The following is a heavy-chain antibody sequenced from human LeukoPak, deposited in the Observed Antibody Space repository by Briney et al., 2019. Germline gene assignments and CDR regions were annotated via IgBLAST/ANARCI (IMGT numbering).Heavy chain of an antibody. CDR2: LYHSGTT. CDR1: GGSISSSNW. V-gene: IGHV4-4*02. J-gene: IGHJ6*02. Sequence: SGTLSLTCAASGGSISSSNWWSWVRQPPGQGLEWTGELYHSGTTNYNPSLRSRVTISVDKSKNQFSLKLSSVTAADTAVYYCARAYSSGWYGGGGNYYYYYGMDVWGQGTTVTVSS. CDR3: ARAYSSGWYGGGGNYYYYYGMDV. D-gene: IGHD6-19*01.